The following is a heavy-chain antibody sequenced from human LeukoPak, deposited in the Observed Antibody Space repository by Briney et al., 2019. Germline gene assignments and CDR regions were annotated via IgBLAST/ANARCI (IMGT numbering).Heavy chain of an antibody. D-gene: IGHD3-22*01. V-gene: IGHV1-18*01. J-gene: IGHJ4*02. Sequence: ASVKVSCKASGYTFTSYGISWVRQAPGQGLEWMGWISAYNGNTNYAQKLQGRVTMTRNTSISTAYMELSSLRSEDTAVYYCARTDKGSGYYLGYWGQGTLVTVSS. CDR3: ARTDKGSGYYLGY. CDR2: ISAYNGNT. CDR1: GYTFTSYG.